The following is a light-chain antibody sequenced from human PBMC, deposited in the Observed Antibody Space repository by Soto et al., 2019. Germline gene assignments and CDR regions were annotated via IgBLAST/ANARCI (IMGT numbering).Light chain of an antibody. V-gene: IGKV4-1*01. CDR3: QQYYSIPWT. Sequence: DIVMTQSPDSLAVSLGERATINCTSSQNVLYSSNKNYLAWFQQKPGQPPKLLIYWASTRESGVPDRFSGSGSGTDFTLTISSLQAEDVAVYYCQQYYSIPWTFGQGTKVEIK. J-gene: IGKJ1*01. CDR2: WAS. CDR1: QNVLYSSNKNY.